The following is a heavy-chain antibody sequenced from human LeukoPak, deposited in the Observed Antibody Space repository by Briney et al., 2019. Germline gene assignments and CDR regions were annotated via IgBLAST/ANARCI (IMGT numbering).Heavy chain of an antibody. D-gene: IGHD3-3*01. CDR2: FYPSGST. Sequence: SETLSLTCNVSGGSISRGRNYWSWIRQPAGKGLEWIGRFYPSGSTNYNPALKSRVTISVDTSKNQFSLKLSSVTAADTAVYYCARSSTFGVVIGDAFDIWGQGTMVTVSS. CDR1: GGSISRGRNY. V-gene: IGHV4-61*02. CDR3: ARSSTFGVVIGDAFDI. J-gene: IGHJ3*02.